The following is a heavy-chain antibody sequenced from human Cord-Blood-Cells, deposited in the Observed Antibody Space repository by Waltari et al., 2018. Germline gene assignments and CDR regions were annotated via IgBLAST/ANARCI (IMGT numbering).Heavy chain of an antibody. V-gene: IGHV4-39*01. CDR1: GGSISSSSYY. CDR2: IYYSGST. CDR3: ARQTGWELFDY. D-gene: IGHD1-26*01. J-gene: IGHJ4*02. Sequence: QLQLQESGPGLVKPSETLSLTCTVSGGSISSSSYYWGWIRQPPGKGLEWIGSIYYSGSTYHNPSLKCRVTISVDTSKNQFSLKLSSVTAADTAVYYCARQTGWELFDYWGQGTLVTVSS.